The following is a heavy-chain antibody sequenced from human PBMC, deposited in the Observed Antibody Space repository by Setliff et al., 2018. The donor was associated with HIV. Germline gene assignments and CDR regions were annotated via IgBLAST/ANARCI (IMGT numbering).Heavy chain of an antibody. CDR2: INAGNGDT. V-gene: IGHV1-3*01. CDR3: ARDRQPAYYDFWSGYSNFDY. J-gene: IGHJ4*02. D-gene: IGHD3-3*01. Sequence: ASVKVSCKASGYTFSAYAIHWVRQAPGQRLEWMGWINAGNGDTKYSQKFQSRVTIIRDTSASTAYMELSSLRSEDTAVYYCARDRQPAYYDFWSGYSNFDYWGQGTLVTVSS. CDR1: GYTFSAYA.